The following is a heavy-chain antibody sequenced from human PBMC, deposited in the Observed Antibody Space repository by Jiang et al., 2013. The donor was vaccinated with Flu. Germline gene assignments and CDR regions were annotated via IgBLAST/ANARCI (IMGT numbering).Heavy chain of an antibody. D-gene: IGHD5-18*01. V-gene: IGHV1-69*04. Sequence: SGAEVKKPGSSVKVSCKASGGTFSSYAISWVRQAPGQGLEWMGRIIPILGIANYAQKFQGRVTITADKSTSTAYMELSSLRSEDTAVYYCARVRPAMVTDGMDVWGQGTTVTVSS. CDR2: IIPILGIA. CDR3: ARVRPAMVTDGMDV. J-gene: IGHJ6*02. CDR1: GGTFSSYA.